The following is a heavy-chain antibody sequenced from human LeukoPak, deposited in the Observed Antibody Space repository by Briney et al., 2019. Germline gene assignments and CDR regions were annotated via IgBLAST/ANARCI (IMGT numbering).Heavy chain of an antibody. CDR3: ARAPITMIVVVIDFDY. CDR2: INPNSGGT. J-gene: IGHJ4*02. V-gene: IGHV1-2*02. D-gene: IGHD3-22*01. Sequence: ASVKVSCKASGGTFSSYAISWVRQAPGQGLEWMGWINPNSGGTNYAQKFQGRVTMTRDTSISTAYMELSRLRSVDTAVYYCARAPITMIVVVIDFDYWGQGTLVTVSS. CDR1: GGTFSSYA.